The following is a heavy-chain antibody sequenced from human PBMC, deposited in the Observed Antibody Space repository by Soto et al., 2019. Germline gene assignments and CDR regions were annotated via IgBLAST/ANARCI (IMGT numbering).Heavy chain of an antibody. D-gene: IGHD3-10*01. Sequence: QVQLVASGGGVVQPGRSLRLSCAASGFTFSSYGMHWVRQAPGKGLEWVAVIWYDGSNKYYADSVKGRFTISRDNSKNTLYLQMNSLRAEDTAVYYCARDGRGVKRRGDYYYGMDVWGQGTTVTVSS. CDR2: IWYDGSNK. V-gene: IGHV3-33*01. CDR3: ARDGRGVKRRGDYYYGMDV. CDR1: GFTFSSYG. J-gene: IGHJ6*02.